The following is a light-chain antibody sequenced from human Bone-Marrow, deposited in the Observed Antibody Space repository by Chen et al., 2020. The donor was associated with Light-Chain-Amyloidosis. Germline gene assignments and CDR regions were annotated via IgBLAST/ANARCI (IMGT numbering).Light chain of an antibody. V-gene: IGLV6-57*01. J-gene: IGLJ3*02. CDR2: EDD. Sequence: NFMLTQPHSVSESPGKTVIISCTRSSGSIATNYVQWYQQRPGSSPTTVIYEDDQIPSGVPDRFSDSIDRSYNSASLTISGLRTDDEADYYCQSYQGSSQGVFGGGTKLTVL. CDR3: QSYQGSSQGV. CDR1: SGSIATNY.